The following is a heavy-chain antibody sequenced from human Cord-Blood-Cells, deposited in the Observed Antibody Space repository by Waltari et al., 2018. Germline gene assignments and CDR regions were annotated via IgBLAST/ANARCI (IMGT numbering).Heavy chain of an antibody. Sequence: QVQLVQSGAEVKKPGASVKVSCKASGYTFTSYCISWLRQAPGQRLEWMGWMSAYNGNTNYAQKPQGRVTMTPDTSQSTAYMELRSLRSDDTAVYYCARDEAGGGSYYYYYYGMDVWGQGTTVTVSS. D-gene: IGHD1-26*01. CDR1: GYTFTSYC. V-gene: IGHV1-18*01. CDR2: MSAYNGNT. CDR3: ARDEAGGGSYYYYYYGMDV. J-gene: IGHJ6*02.